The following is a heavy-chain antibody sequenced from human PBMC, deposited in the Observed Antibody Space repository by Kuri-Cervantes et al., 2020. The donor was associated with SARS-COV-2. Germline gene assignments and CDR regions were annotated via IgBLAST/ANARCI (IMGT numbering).Heavy chain of an antibody. V-gene: IGHV4-59*01. CDR3: ARGGSVSTASLL. J-gene: IGHJ4*01. Sequence: ESLKIPCTVSGGSISGYYWTWIRQPPGKGLEWIGNIYYSENTKYNPSLKSRVTISIDTSKNQLSLNLSSVTATDTAVYYCARGGSVSTASLLWGHGTLVTVAS. CDR1: GGSISGYY. D-gene: IGHD3-10*01. CDR2: IYYSENT.